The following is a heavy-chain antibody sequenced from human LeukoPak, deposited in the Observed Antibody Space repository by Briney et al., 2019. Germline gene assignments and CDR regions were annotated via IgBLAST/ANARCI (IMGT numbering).Heavy chain of an antibody. CDR2: ISYSGST. D-gene: IGHD3-22*01. CDR1: GGSISRYY. J-gene: IGHJ4*02. Sequence: SETLSLTCTVSGGSISRYYWSWIRQPPGKGLEWIGYISYSGSTKYNPSLTSRVTISVDTSKNQFSLKLSSATAADTAVYYCARLDYYHFDYWGQGTVATVSS. V-gene: IGHV4-59*01. CDR3: ARLDYYHFDY.